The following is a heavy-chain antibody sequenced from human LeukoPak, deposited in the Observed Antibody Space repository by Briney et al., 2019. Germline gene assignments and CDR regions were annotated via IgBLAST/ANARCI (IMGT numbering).Heavy chain of an antibody. CDR1: GGSISSYY. Sequence: SETLSLTCTVSGGSISSYYWSWIRQPPGKGLEWIGYIYYSGGTNYNPSLKSRVTISVDTSKNQYSLKLSSVTAADTAVYYCARSGGGWQGGSWEYYFDYWGQGTLVTVSS. D-gene: IGHD2-15*01. CDR2: IYYSGGT. J-gene: IGHJ4*02. CDR3: ARSGGGWQGGSWEYYFDY. V-gene: IGHV4-59*08.